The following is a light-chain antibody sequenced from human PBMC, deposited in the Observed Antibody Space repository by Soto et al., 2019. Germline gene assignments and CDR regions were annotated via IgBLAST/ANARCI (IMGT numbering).Light chain of an antibody. CDR2: GAS. J-gene: IGKJ1*01. Sequence: EIVLTQSPGTLSLSPGERAPLSCRASQSVRSFLAWYQQKPGQAPRLLIYGASNRATGIPDRFSGSGSGTDFTLTISRLEPEDFAVYYCQQYGSSGTFGQGTKVDIK. V-gene: IGKV3-20*01. CDR1: QSVRSF. CDR3: QQYGSSGT.